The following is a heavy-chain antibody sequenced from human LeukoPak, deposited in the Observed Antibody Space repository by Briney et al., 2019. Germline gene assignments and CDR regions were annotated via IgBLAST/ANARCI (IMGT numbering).Heavy chain of an antibody. CDR1: GYTFAGYY. V-gene: IGHV1-2*02. D-gene: IGHD4-17*01. CDR2: INPNSGGT. J-gene: IGHJ4*02. CDR3: ARETTVTLNFDY. Sequence: ASVKVSCKASGYTFAGYYMHWVRQAPGQGLEWMGWINPNSGGTNYAQKFQGRVTMTKDTSISTAYMELSRLRSDDTAVYYCARETTVTLNFDYWGQGTLVTVSS.